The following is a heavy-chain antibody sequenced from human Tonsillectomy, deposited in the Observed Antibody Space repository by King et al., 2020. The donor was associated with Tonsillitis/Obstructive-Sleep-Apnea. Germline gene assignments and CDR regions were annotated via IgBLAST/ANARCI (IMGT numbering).Heavy chain of an antibody. V-gene: IGHV3-15*01. CDR2: IKSTIDGGTT. CDR1: GFTFNNAW. J-gene: IGHJ5*02. CDR3: TTDSRIWQLVLGS. D-gene: IGHD6-6*01. Sequence: DVQLVESGGGLVKPGGSLRLSCAASGFTFNNAWMSWVRQAPGKGLEWVGRIKSTIDGGTTDYSAPVNGRFTISRDDSNNTLYLEMNTLETGDTAVYYCTTDSRIWQLVLGSWGQGTLVTVSS.